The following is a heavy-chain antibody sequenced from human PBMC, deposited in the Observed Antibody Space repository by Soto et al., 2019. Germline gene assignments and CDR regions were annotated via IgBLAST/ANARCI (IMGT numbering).Heavy chain of an antibody. D-gene: IGHD2-15*01. CDR2: IIPIFGTA. V-gene: IGHV1-69*13. CDR1: GGTFSSYA. CDR3: AREDREVGYCSGGSCSLSLDY. Sequence: GASVKVSCKASGGTFSSYAISWVRQAPGQGLEWMGGIIPIFGTANYAQKFQGRVTITADESTSTAYMELSSLRSEDTAVYYCAREDREVGYCSGGSCSLSLDYWGQGTLVTVSS. J-gene: IGHJ4*02.